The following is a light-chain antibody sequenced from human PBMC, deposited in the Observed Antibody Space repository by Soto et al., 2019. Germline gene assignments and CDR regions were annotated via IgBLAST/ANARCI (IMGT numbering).Light chain of an antibody. CDR1: SSNIGAGYD. CDR2: GNS. CDR3: QSYDSSLSGSGV. J-gene: IGLJ2*01. V-gene: IGLV1-40*01. Sequence: QSVLTQPPSVSGAPGQRVTISCTGSSSNIGAGYDVHWYQQLPGTAPKLLIYGNSNLPSGVPDRFSGSKSGTSASLAITGLQAEDEADYYCQSYDSSLSGSGVFGGGTQLTVL.